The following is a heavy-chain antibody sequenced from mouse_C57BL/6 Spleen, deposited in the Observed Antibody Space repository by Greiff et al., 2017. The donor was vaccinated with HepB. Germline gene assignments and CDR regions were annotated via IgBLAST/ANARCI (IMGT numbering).Heavy chain of an antibody. CDR3: ARSARLRYYAMDY. D-gene: IGHD2-2*01. Sequence: VKLQQPGTELVKPGASVKLSCKASGYTFTSYWMHWVKQRPGQGLEWIGNINPSNGGTNYNEKFKSKATLTVDKSSSTAYMQLSSLTSEDSAVYYCARSARLRYYAMDYWGQGTSVTVSS. CDR1: GYTFTSYW. V-gene: IGHV1-53*01. CDR2: INPSNGGT. J-gene: IGHJ4*01.